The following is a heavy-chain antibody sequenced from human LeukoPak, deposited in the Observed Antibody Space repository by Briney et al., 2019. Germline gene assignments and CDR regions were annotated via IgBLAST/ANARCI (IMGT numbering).Heavy chain of an antibody. Sequence: PSETLSLTCTVSGGSISSYYWGWIRQPPGKGLEWIGYIYYSGSTNYNPSLKSRVTISVDTSKNQFSLKLSSVTAADTAVYYCARGKDYVPPYYFDYWGQGTLVTVSS. CDR2: IYYSGST. CDR1: GGSISSYY. J-gene: IGHJ4*02. CDR3: ARGKDYVPPYYFDY. V-gene: IGHV4-59*01. D-gene: IGHD4-17*01.